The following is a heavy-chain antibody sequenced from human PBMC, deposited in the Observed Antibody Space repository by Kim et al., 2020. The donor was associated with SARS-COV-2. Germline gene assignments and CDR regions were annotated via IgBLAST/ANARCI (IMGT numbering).Heavy chain of an antibody. D-gene: IGHD3-22*01. CDR2: IYYSGST. CDR3: ARGGHYYDSSGYYPPYY. V-gene: IGHV4-31*03. Sequence: SETLSLTCTVSGGSISSGGYYWSWIRQHPGKGLEWIGYIYYSGSTYYNPSLKSRVTISVDTSKNQFSLKLSSVTAADTAVYYCARGGHYYDSSGYYPPYYWGQGTLVTVSS. CDR1: GGSISSGGYY. J-gene: IGHJ4*02.